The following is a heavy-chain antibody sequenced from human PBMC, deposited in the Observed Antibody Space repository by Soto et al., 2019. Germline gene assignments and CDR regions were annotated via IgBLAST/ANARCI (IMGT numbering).Heavy chain of an antibody. Sequence: SETLSLTCTVSGGSISSGDYYWSWIRQPPGKGLEWIGYIYYSGSTYYNPSLKSRVTISVDTSKNQFSLKLSSVTAADTAVYYCAKAYYDILNGYYSLFGVWGQGTLVTVSS. V-gene: IGHV4-30-4*01. CDR1: GGSISSGDYY. J-gene: IGHJ4*02. CDR2: IYYSGST. D-gene: IGHD3-9*01. CDR3: AKAYYDILNGYYSLFGV.